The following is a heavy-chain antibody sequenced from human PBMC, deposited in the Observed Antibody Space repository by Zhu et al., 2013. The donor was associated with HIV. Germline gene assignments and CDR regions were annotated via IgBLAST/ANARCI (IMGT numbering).Heavy chain of an antibody. J-gene: IGHJ3*02. CDR2: INPSGGST. CDR3: ARDWGSEDAFDI. V-gene: IGHV1-46*01. D-gene: IGHD7-27*01. CDR1: GYTFTSYY. Sequence: QVQLVQSGAEVKKPGASVEVSCKASGYTFTSYYMHWVRQAPGQGLEWMGIINPSGGSTTYAQKFQGRVTMTRDTSTSTVYMELSSLRSEDTAVYYCARDWGSEDAFDIWGQGTLVIVSS.